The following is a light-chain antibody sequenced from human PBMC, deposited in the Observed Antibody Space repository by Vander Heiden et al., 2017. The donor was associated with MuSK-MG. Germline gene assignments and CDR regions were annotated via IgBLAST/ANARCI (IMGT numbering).Light chain of an antibody. V-gene: IGLV2-11*01. J-gene: IGLJ2*01. CDR1: SSDVGGYNY. CDR2: DVS. CDR3: CSYAGSYTLV. Sequence: QSALTQPRSVSGSPGQSVTISCTGTSSDVGGYNYVSWYQQHPGKAPKLRIYDVSKRPSGVPDRFSGSKSGNTDSLTISGLQAEDEADDYCCSYAGSYTLVFGGGTKLTVL.